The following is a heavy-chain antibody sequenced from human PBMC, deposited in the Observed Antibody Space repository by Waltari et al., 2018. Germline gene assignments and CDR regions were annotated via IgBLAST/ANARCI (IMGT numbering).Heavy chain of an antibody. J-gene: IGHJ4*02. CDR3: ARDLDSSGYYSGDY. CDR1: GGTFSSYT. D-gene: IGHD3-22*01. CDR2: ISPILGIA. Sequence: QVQLVQSGAEVKKPGSSVKVSCKASGGTFSSYTISWVRQAPGQGLEWMGRISPILGIANYAQKFQGRVTITADKSTSTAYMELSSLRSEDTAVYYCARDLDSSGYYSGDYWGQGTLVTVSS. V-gene: IGHV1-69*08.